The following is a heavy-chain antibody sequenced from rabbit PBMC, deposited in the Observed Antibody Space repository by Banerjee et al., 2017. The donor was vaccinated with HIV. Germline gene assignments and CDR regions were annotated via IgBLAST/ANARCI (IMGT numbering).Heavy chain of an antibody. V-gene: IGHV1S40*01. CDR1: GFSFSSSYW. CDR2: IYTGSSGST. J-gene: IGHJ4*01. CDR3: ARGYPDSTAYEL. Sequence: QSLEESGGDLVKPGASLTLTCTASGFSFSSSYWICWVRQAPGKGLEWIGCIYTGSSGSTYYASWAKGRFTISITSSTTVTLQMTSLTAADTATYFCARGYPDSTAYELWGQGTLVTVS. D-gene: IGHD4-2*01.